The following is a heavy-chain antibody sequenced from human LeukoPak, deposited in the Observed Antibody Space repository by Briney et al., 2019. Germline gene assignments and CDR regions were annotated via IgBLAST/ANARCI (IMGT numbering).Heavy chain of an antibody. Sequence: GGSLRLSCAASGFIFTDYWMNWVRQAPGKGLEWVAMIKYDGIDKKYLDSVKGRFTISRDNSKNTLYLQMNSLRAEDTAVYYCAREHIAAAGSFAYWGQGTLVTVSS. CDR1: GFIFTDYW. V-gene: IGHV3-7*01. J-gene: IGHJ4*02. D-gene: IGHD6-13*01. CDR3: AREHIAAAGSFAY. CDR2: IKYDGIDK.